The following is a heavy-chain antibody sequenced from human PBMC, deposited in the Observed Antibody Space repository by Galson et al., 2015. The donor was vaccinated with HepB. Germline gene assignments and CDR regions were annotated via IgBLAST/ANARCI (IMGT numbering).Heavy chain of an antibody. CDR1: GFTFSSYS. J-gene: IGHJ4*02. Sequence: SLRLSCAASGFTFSSYSMNWVRQAPGKGLEWVSYISSSSSTIYYADSVKGRFTISRDNAKNSLYLQMNSLRDEDTAVYYCARGPWGTVIPGGYFDYWGQGTLVTVSS. D-gene: IGHD2-21*01. CDR2: ISSSSSTI. V-gene: IGHV3-48*02. CDR3: ARGPWGTVIPGGYFDY.